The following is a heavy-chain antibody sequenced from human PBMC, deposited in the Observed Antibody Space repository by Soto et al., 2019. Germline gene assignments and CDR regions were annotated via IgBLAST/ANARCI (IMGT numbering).Heavy chain of an antibody. D-gene: IGHD3-10*01. Sequence: ASVQVSCKASGYTFTGYYMHWVRQAPGQGLEWMGWINPNSGGTNYAQKFQGRVTMTRDTSISTAYMELSRLRSDDTAVYYCASQTYYGSGIGVFDYWGQGTLVTVSS. CDR1: GYTFTGYY. V-gene: IGHV1-2*02. CDR3: ASQTYYGSGIGVFDY. J-gene: IGHJ4*02. CDR2: INPNSGGT.